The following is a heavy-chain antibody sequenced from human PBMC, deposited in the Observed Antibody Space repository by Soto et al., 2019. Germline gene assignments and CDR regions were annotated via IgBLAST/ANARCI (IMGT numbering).Heavy chain of an antibody. Sequence: QVQVVQSGAEVKKPGASVKVSCKVSGYTLTDLAMHWVRQAPGKGLEWVGGFDPEDGETIYAQKFQGSVTMTEHTSTDTAYMELSSPRSEDTAVYYCATRGTRWLQSPFDYWGQGTLVTVSS. CDR1: GYTLTDLA. D-gene: IGHD1-1*01. CDR3: ATRGTRWLQSPFDY. V-gene: IGHV1-24*01. J-gene: IGHJ4*02. CDR2: FDPEDGET.